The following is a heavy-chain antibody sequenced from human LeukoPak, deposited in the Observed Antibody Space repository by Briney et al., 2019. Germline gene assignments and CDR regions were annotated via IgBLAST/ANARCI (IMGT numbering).Heavy chain of an antibody. D-gene: IGHD1-26*01. CDR1: GFTFSSYA. CDR2: ISGSGGST. J-gene: IGHJ4*02. V-gene: IGHV3-23*01. CDR3: AKDPSGATEFDY. Sequence: PGGSLRLSCADSGFTFSSYAMSWVRQAPGEGLEWVSAISGSGGSTYYADSVKGRFTISRDNSKNTLYLQMNSLRAEDTAVYYCAKDPSGATEFDYWGQGALVTVSS.